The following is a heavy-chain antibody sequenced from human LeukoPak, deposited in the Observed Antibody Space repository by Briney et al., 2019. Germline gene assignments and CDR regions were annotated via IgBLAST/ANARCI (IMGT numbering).Heavy chain of an antibody. CDR3: ARGPLVGGYDY. CDR1: GGSISGYY. V-gene: IGHV4-59*01. D-gene: IGHD5-12*01. J-gene: IGHJ4*02. CDR2: IYYGGTT. Sequence: PSETLSLTCTVSGGSISGYYWSWIRQPPGKGLEWIGYIYYGGTTNYNSSLKSRVTMSVDTSKNHFSLKLTSVTAADTAMYFCARGPLVGGYDYWGQGTLVTVSS.